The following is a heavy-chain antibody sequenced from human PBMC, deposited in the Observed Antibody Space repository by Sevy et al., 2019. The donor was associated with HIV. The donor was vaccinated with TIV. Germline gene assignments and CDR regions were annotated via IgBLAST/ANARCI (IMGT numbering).Heavy chain of an antibody. CDR2: IYYSGST. CDR3: ARDLDSGNYDFWSGPYV. J-gene: IGHJ6*02. CDR1: SGSISSGDYY. D-gene: IGHD3-3*01. Sequence: SETLSLTCTVSSGSISSGDYYWSWIRQPPGKGLEWIGYIYYSGSTYYNPSLKSRVTISVDTSKNQFSLKLSSVTAADTAVYYCARDLDSGNYDFWSGPYVWGQGTTVTVSS. V-gene: IGHV4-30-4*01.